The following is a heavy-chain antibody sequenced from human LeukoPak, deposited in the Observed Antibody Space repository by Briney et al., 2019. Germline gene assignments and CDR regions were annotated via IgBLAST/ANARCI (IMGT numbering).Heavy chain of an antibody. CDR3: AKESAYCGSDCRSLSDH. D-gene: IGHD2-21*02. J-gene: IGHJ4*02. CDR1: GFTFTSYA. CDR2: ISGSGDIS. Sequence: GGSLRLSCAASGFTFTSYAMSWVRQAPGKGLEWVSVISGSGDISFSVDSVKGRFTISRDNSKNTVYQQMNSLRAEDTAVYYCAKESAYCGSDCRSLSDHWGQGTPVTVSS. V-gene: IGHV3-23*01.